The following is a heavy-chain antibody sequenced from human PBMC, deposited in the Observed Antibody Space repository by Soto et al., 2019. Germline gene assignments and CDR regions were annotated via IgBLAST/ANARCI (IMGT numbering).Heavy chain of an antibody. CDR2: IIPIFVTA. V-gene: IGHV1-69*13. J-gene: IGHJ6*02. Sequence: SVKVSCKASGGTFSSYAISWVRQAPGQGLEWMGGIIPIFVTANYAQKFQCRVTITADESTSTAYMELSSLRSEDTAVYYCARDNPPCSGGSCYPDYYYGMDVWGQGTTVTVSS. D-gene: IGHD2-15*01. CDR1: GGTFSSYA. CDR3: ARDNPPCSGGSCYPDYYYGMDV.